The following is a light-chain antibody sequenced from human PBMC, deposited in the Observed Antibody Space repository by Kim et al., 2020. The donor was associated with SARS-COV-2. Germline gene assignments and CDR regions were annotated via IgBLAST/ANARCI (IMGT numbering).Light chain of an antibody. J-gene: IGKJ5*01. CDR3: QQYNIWPIT. CDR1: QGVSSN. V-gene: IGKV3-15*01. CDR2: GAS. Sequence: VSLRERATLSCRASQGVSSNLAWYQQKPGQAPRLLIYGASTRATGIPARFSGSGSGTEFTLTISSLQSEDFAVYYCQQYNIWPITFGQGTRLEIK.